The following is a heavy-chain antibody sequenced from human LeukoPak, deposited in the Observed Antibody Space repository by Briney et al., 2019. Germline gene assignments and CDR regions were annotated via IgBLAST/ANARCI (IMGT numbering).Heavy chain of an antibody. CDR1: GYTFTSYA. CDR3: ARDPLGGLYVDY. V-gene: IGHV1-46*01. D-gene: IGHD2-15*01. J-gene: IGHJ4*02. CDR2: INPSGGST. Sequence: ASVKVSCKASGYTFTSYAMNWVRQAPGQGLEWMGIINPSGGSTSYAQKFQGRVTMTRDMSTSTVYMELSSLRSEDTAVYYCARDPLGGLYVDYWGQGTLVTVSS.